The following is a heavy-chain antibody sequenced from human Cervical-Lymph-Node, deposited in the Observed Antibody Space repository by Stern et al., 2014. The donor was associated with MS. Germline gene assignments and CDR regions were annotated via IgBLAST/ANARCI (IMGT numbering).Heavy chain of an antibody. V-gene: IGHV3-73*01. CDR2: LRIKSNNYAT. CDR1: GFPFTASA. Sequence: VQLVESGGSLVQPGGPLKLSCAVSGFPFTASAVHGARLPPERGRAWVGPLRIKSNNYATWYAAAVKGNFTISREDSENTAYLQMNSLKIEDTAIYYCNIILDQMPASSRRFDFWGQGTLVTVSP. D-gene: IGHD2-2*01. CDR3: NIILDQMPASSRRFDF. J-gene: IGHJ4*02.